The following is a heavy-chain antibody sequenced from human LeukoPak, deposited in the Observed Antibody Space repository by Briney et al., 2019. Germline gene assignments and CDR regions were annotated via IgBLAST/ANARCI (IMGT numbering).Heavy chain of an antibody. Sequence: GGSLRLSCAASGFTFSSYSMNWVRQAPGKGLKWVSSISSSSSYIYYADSVKGRFTISRDNAKNSLYLQMNSLRAEDTAVYYCANGACGDHTPLHWGQGTLVTVSS. V-gene: IGHV3-21*01. CDR3: ANGACGDHTPLH. CDR2: ISSSSSYI. J-gene: IGHJ4*02. CDR1: GFTFSSYS. D-gene: IGHD4-17*01.